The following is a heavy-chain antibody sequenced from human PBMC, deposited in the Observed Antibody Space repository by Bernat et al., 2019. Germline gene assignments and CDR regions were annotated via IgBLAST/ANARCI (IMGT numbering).Heavy chain of an antibody. J-gene: IGHJ5*02. V-gene: IGHV3-53*02. CDR1: GFTVSSNY. Sequence: EVQLVETGGGLIQPGGSLRLSCAASGFTVSSNYMSWVRQAPGKGLEWVSVIYSGGSTYYADSVKGRFTISRDNSKNTLYLQMNSLRAEDTAVYYCARVWKQEEVYWFDPWGQGTLVTVSS. CDR3: ARVWKQEEVYWFDP. D-gene: IGHD1-1*01. CDR2: IYSGGST.